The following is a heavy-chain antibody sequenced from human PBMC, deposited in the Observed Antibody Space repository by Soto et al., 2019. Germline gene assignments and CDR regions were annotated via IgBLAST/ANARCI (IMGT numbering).Heavy chain of an antibody. J-gene: IGHJ4*02. CDR2: IYSGGNT. CDR3: ARAPPYDYTGGFDY. CDR1: GFTVSSNY. V-gene: IGHV3-53*04. Sequence: GGSLRLSCAASGFTVSSNYMSWVRQAPGKGLDWVSVIYSGGNTYYADSVKGRFTISRHNSRNTLYLQMNSLRDEDTAVYYCARAPPYDYTGGFDYCGQGTLVTVSS. D-gene: IGHD3-16*01.